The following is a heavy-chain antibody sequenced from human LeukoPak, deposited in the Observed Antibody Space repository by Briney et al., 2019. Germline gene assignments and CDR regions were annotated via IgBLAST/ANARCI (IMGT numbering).Heavy chain of an antibody. CDR2: ISSNGGST. V-gene: IGHV3-64*01. CDR1: GFTFSSYA. D-gene: IGHD3-22*01. CDR3: ARGEDYYDSSARRAFDI. J-gene: IGHJ3*02. Sequence: PGGSLRLSCAASGFTFSSYAMHWVRQAPGKGLEYVSAISSNGGSTYYANSVKGRFTISRDNSKNTLYLQMGSLRAEDMAVYYCARGEDYYDSSARRAFDIWGQGTMVTVSS.